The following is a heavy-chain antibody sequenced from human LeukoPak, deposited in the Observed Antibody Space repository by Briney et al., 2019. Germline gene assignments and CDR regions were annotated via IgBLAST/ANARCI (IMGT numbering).Heavy chain of an antibody. J-gene: IGHJ5*02. Sequence: ASVKVSCKASGYTFTVYYMHWVRQAPGQGLEWMGWINPNSGGTNYAQKFQGRVTMTSDTSINTAYMELSRLRSDDTAVYYCARDHWGADQFDPWGQGTLVTVSS. V-gene: IGHV1-2*02. CDR1: GYTFTVYY. CDR3: ARDHWGADQFDP. D-gene: IGHD7-27*01. CDR2: INPNSGGT.